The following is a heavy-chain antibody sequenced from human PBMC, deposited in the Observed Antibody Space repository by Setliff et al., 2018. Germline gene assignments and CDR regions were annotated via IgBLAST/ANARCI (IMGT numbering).Heavy chain of an antibody. CDR2: IYYSGSA. Sequence: ETLSLTSTVYGGSISSSSYYWGWIRQPQGKGLEWIGSIYYSGSAYYNPSLKSRVTISVDTSKNQFSLKLSSVTAADTAVYYCARRETYYNFWSGYYADWGQGTLVTVS. CDR3: ARRETYYNFWSGYYAD. D-gene: IGHD3-3*01. J-gene: IGHJ4*02. CDR1: GGSISSSSYY. V-gene: IGHV4-39*07.